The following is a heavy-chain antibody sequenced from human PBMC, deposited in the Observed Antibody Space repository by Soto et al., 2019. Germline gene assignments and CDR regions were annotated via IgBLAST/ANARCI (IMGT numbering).Heavy chain of an antibody. CDR2: IYSGGTT. D-gene: IGHD4-17*01. J-gene: IGHJ4*02. CDR1: GFTVSSNY. V-gene: IGHV3-66*01. CDR3: ARGGSYGGNSEGEIDY. Sequence: EVQLVESGGGLVQPGGSLRFSCAAFGFTVSSNYMSWVRQAPGKGLEWVSVIYSGGTTYYADSVKGRFTISRDNSKNTLYLQMNSLRAEDTAVYYCARGGSYGGNSEGEIDYWGQGTLVTVSS.